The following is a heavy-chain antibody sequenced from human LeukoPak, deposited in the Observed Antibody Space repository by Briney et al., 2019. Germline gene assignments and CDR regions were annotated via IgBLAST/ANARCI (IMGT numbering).Heavy chain of an antibody. CDR3: ARGRLTGYSHFDY. V-gene: IGHV1-18*01. CDR2: ISAYNGNT. Sequence: GASVTVSCKASGYIFPSYGFRWVRQPPGQGLEWMGWISAYNGNTNYAQKLQGRVTMTTDTSKSTAYMEMRSLRADDTAVYYCARGRLTGYSHFDYWGQGTLVTVSS. D-gene: IGHD3-9*01. CDR1: GYIFPSYG. J-gene: IGHJ4*02.